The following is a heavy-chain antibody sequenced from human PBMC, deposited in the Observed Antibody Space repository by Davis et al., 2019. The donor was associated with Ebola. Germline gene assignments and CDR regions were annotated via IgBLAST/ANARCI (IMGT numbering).Heavy chain of an antibody. D-gene: IGHD2-15*01. V-gene: IGHV3-11*01. CDR2: ISSSGSTI. Sequence: GESLKISCAASGFTFSDYYMSWIRQAPGKGLEWVSYISSSGSTIYYADSVKGRFTISRDNAKNSLYLQMNSLRAEDTAVYYCARPRAIVVEDYGMDVWGQGTTVTVSS. CDR1: GFTFSDYY. J-gene: IGHJ6*02. CDR3: ARPRAIVVEDYGMDV.